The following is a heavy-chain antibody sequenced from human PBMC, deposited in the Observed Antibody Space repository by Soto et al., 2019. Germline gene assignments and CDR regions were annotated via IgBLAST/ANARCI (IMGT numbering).Heavy chain of an antibody. J-gene: IGHJ4*02. V-gene: IGHV4-61*08. CDR2: IYYSGTT. D-gene: IGHD4-17*01. CDR3: ARVEDYGDYFDY. CDR1: GGSISSGDYY. Sequence: SETLSLTCTVSGGSISSGDYYWSWIRQPPGKGLEWIGYIYYSGTTNYNPSLKSRVTISVDTSKNQFSLKLSSVTAADTAVYYCARVEDYGDYFDYWGQGTLVTVSS.